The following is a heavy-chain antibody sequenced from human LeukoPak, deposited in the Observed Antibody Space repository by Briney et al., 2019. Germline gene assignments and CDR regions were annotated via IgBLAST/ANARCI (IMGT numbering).Heavy chain of an antibody. Sequence: GGSLRLSCAASGFTVSSNYMSWVRQAPGKGLEWVSVIYSGGSTYYPDSVKGRFTISRDNSKNTLYLQMNSLRAEDTAVYYCARGSGNYYDSSGYYSEDWGQGTLVTVS. V-gene: IGHV3-53*01. CDR3: ARGSGNYYDSSGYYSED. D-gene: IGHD3-22*01. CDR2: IYSGGST. J-gene: IGHJ4*02. CDR1: GFTVSSNY.